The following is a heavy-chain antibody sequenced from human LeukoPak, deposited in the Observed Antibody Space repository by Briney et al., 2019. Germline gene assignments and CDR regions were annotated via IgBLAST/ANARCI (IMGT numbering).Heavy chain of an antibody. J-gene: IGHJ6*02. V-gene: IGHV3-7*01. CDR2: IKRDGSEK. Sequence: GGSLRLSFAASGFTFSSYWMSWVGQVPGKGLEWVANIKRDGSEKYYVDSVKGRFTISRDNAKNSLYLQMYSLRAEDTAVYYCAREEHYDFWSGYYYYYGMDVWGQGTTVTVSS. CDR3: AREEHYDFWSGYYYYYGMDV. D-gene: IGHD3-3*01. CDR1: GFTFSSYW.